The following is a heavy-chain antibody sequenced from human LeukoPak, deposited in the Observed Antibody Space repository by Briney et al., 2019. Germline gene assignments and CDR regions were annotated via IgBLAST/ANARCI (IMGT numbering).Heavy chain of an antibody. J-gene: IGHJ1*01. CDR2: INHSGST. V-gene: IGHV4-34*01. Sequence: PSETLSLTCAVYGGSFSGYYWSWIRQPPGKGLEWIGEINHSGSTNYNPSLKSRVTISVDTSKNQFSLKLSSVTAADTAVHYCARVSSRNYYGSGSYYKGRYFQHWGQGTLVTVSS. D-gene: IGHD3-10*01. CDR3: ARVSSRNYYGSGSYYKGRYFQH. CDR1: GGSFSGYY.